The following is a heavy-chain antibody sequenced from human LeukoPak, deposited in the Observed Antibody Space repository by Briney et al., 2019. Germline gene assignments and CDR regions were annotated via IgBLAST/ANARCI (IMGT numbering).Heavy chain of an antibody. D-gene: IGHD3-3*01. Sequence: SETLSLTCAVYGGSFSGYYWSWIRQPPGKGLEWIGEINHSGSTNYNPSLKSRVTISVDTSKNQFSLKLSSVTAADTAVYYCAGYDFWSGYYRDWGQGTLVTVSS. CDR2: INHSGST. V-gene: IGHV4-34*01. CDR3: AGYDFWSGYYRD. J-gene: IGHJ4*02. CDR1: GGSFSGYY.